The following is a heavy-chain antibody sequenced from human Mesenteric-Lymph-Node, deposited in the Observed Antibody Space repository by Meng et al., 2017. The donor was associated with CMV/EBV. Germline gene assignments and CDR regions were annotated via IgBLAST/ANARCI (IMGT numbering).Heavy chain of an antibody. J-gene: IGHJ4*02. V-gene: IGHV3-30*02. CDR3: AKEGRGTYTDFDG. CDR2: IKYHGGEI. Sequence: GESLKISCAASGFTFSSYAMHWVRQAPGKALEWLALIKYHGGEIFVADSVRGRLTISRDNSKSTLYLQMDSLSREDTAVYYCAKEGRGTYTDFDGWGQGTLVTVSS. D-gene: IGHD2-2*02. CDR1: GFTFSSYA.